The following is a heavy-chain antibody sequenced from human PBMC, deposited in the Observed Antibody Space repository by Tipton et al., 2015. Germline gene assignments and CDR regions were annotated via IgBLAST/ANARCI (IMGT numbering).Heavy chain of an antibody. CDR1: GGSISSSSYY. CDR2: ISHSGNT. CDR3: ARDAGRYYDSSGLSWYVDL. D-gene: IGHD3-22*01. V-gene: IGHV4-39*07. Sequence: LRLSCTVSGGSISSSSYYWGWIRQPPGKGLEWIGSISHSGNTYYNPSLKSRVTMSRDTSKNQFSLKLSSVTAADTAVYYCARDAGRYYDSSGLSWYVDLWGRGTLVTVSS. J-gene: IGHJ2*01.